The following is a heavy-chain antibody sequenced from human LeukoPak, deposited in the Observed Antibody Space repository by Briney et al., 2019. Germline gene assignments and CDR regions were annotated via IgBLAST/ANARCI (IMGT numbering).Heavy chain of an antibody. CDR2: ISYDGSNK. D-gene: IGHD6-13*01. J-gene: IGHJ4*02. Sequence: GGALRLSCAASGFTFSGYGMHWVREAPGGGLEWVAAISYDGSNKYYAASVKGRFTISRDNSKNTLYLQMNSLRAEDTAVYYCAKDYSNFDYWGQGTLVTVSS. V-gene: IGHV3-30*18. CDR3: AKDYSNFDY. CDR1: GFTFSGYG.